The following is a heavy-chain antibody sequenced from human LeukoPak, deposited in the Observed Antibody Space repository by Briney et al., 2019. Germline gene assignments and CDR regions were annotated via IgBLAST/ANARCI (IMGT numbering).Heavy chain of an antibody. D-gene: IGHD3-3*01. J-gene: IGHJ5*02. CDR2: INPNSGGT. Sequence: ASVKVSCKASGYTFTGYYMHWVRQAPGQGLEWMGWINPNSGGTNYAQKFQGRVTMTRDTSISTAYMELSRLRSDDTAVYYCARAPRYEVGFGMVITNNWFDPWGQGTLVTVSS. CDR3: ARAPRYEVGFGMVITNNWFDP. V-gene: IGHV1-2*02. CDR1: GYTFTGYY.